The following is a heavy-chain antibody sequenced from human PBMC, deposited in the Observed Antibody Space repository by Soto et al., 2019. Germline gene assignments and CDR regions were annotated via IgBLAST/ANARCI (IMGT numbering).Heavy chain of an antibody. CDR3: ARDGAMYYYDSSGYYPYGMDV. CDR2: IIPIFGTA. CDR1: GYTFTGYY. Sequence: SVKVSCKASGYTFTGYYMHWVRQAPGQGLEWMGGIIPIFGTANYAQKFQGRVTITADESTSTAYMELSSLRSEDTAVYYCARDGAMYYYDSSGYYPYGMDVWGQGTTVTVSS. D-gene: IGHD3-22*01. J-gene: IGHJ6*02. V-gene: IGHV1-69*13.